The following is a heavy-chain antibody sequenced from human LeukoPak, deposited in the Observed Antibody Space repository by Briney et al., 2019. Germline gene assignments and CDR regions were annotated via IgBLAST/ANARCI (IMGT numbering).Heavy chain of an antibody. CDR2: ISSSSSYI. V-gene: IGHV3-21*01. D-gene: IGHD3-22*01. CDR3: ARGWYYDSSGSYYFDY. CDR1: GFTFSSYS. J-gene: IGHJ4*02. Sequence: PGGSLRLSCAASGFTFSSYSMNWVRQAPGKGLEWVSSISSSSSYIYYADSVKGRFTISRDNAKNSLYLQMNSLRAEDTAAYYCARGWYYDSSGSYYFDYWGQGTLVTVSS.